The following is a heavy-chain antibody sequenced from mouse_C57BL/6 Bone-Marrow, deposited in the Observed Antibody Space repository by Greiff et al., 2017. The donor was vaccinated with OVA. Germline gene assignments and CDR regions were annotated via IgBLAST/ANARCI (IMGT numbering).Heavy chain of an antibody. J-gene: IGHJ2*01. Sequence: EVQGVESGPELVKPGASVKMSCKASGYTFTDYNMHWVKQSHGKSLEWIGYINPNNGGTSYNQKFKGKATLTVNKSSSTAYMELRSLTSEESAVDYCARQAANWDSYFDYWGQGTTLTGSS. CDR3: ARQAANWDSYFDY. D-gene: IGHD4-1*01. V-gene: IGHV1-22*01. CDR1: GYTFTDYN. CDR2: INPNNGGT.